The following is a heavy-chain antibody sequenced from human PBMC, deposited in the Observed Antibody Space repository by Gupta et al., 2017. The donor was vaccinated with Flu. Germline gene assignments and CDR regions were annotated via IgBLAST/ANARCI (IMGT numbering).Heavy chain of an antibody. CDR2: ISSSSDYI. Sequence: EVKLVESGGGLVKPGGYLRLSWAAPGFSFIFSNINWLRKAPGKGLEWVSSISSSSDYIHYADSVKGRFTISRDNARKSVHLQMNSLRAEDTAVYYCARRFCSDATCYFAFDLWGQGTMVTVSS. V-gene: IGHV3-21*01. CDR3: ARRFCSDATCYFAFDL. J-gene: IGHJ3*01. D-gene: IGHD2-2*01. CDR1: GFSFIFSN.